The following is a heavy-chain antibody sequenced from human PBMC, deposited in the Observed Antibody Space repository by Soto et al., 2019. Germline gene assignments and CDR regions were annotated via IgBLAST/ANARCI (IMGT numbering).Heavy chain of an antibody. J-gene: IGHJ4*01. CDR2: ISGSGDNT. Sequence: GGSLRLSCAASGFTYRTYAMSWVRQAPGKGLEWVSSISGSGDNTYYADSAKGRFTISRDNSKNTLYLQMNSLRVEDTAVYYCAKDLRVGELEPFDFWGQGILVTVSS. D-gene: IGHD1-1*01. CDR1: GFTYRTYA. V-gene: IGHV3-23*01. CDR3: AKDLRVGELEPFDF.